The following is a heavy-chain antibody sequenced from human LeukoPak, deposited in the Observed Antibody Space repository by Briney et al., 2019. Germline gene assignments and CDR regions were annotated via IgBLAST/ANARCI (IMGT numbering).Heavy chain of an antibody. D-gene: IGHD2-21*02. J-gene: IGHJ3*02. CDR3: ARNSAAIPTFDAFDI. CDR1: GFTFSSYS. V-gene: IGHV3-48*04. Sequence: GSLRLSCAASGFTFSSYSMNWVRQAPGKGLEWVSYISSSSSTIYYADSVKGRFTISRDNAKNSLYLQMNSLRAEDTAVYYCARNSAAIPTFDAFDIWGQGTMVTVSS. CDR2: ISSSSSTI.